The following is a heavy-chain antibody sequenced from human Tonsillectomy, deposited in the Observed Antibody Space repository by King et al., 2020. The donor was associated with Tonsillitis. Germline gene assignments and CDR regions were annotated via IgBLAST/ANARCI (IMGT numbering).Heavy chain of an antibody. CDR1: GYTFTSYG. CDR3: VRDRVDFWSGYYADY. V-gene: IGHV1-18*04. Sequence: QLVQSGAEVKKPGASVKVSCKASGYTFTSYGISWVRQAPGQGLEWMGWIRPYNGNTNYAQKLQGRVTMTTDTSTSTAYMELRSLRSDDTAVYYCVRDRVDFWSGYYADYWGQGTLVTVSS. D-gene: IGHD3-3*01. CDR2: IRPYNGNT. J-gene: IGHJ4*02.